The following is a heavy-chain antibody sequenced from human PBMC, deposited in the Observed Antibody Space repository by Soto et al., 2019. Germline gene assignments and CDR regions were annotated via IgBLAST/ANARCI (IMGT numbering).Heavy chain of an antibody. CDR3: AREYYYGSGTHYYYGMDV. CDR1: GFTFSSYS. V-gene: IGHV3-48*02. Sequence: GGSLRLSCAASGFTFSSYSMNWVRQAPGKGLEWVSYISSSSSTIYYADFVKGRFTISRENAKNSLYLQMNSLRDEDTAVYYCAREYYYGSGTHYYYGMDVWGQGTTVTVSS. J-gene: IGHJ6*02. D-gene: IGHD3-10*01. CDR2: ISSSSSTI.